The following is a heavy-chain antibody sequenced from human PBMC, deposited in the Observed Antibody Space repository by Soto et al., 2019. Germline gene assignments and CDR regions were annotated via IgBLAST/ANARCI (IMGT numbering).Heavy chain of an antibody. V-gene: IGHV4-31*03. CDR2: IYYSGST. D-gene: IGHD3-9*01. Sequence: SETLSLTCTVSGGSISSGGYYWSWIRQHPGKGLEWIGYIYYSGSTYYNPSLKSRVTISVDTSKNQFSLKLSSVTAADTAVYYCASRQGPDYDILTGYFPNPRDAFDIWGQGTMVTVSS. CDR3: ASRQGPDYDILTGYFPNPRDAFDI. J-gene: IGHJ3*02. CDR1: GGSISSGGYY.